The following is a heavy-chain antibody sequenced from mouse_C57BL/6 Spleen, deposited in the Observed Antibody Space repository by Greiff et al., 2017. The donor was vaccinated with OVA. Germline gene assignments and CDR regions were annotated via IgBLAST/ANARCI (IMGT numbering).Heavy chain of an antibody. Sequence: QVTLKVCGPGILQSSQTLSLTCSFSGFSLSTSGMGVSWIRQPSGKGLEWLAHIYWDDDKRYNPSLKSRLTISKDTSRNQVFLKITSVDTADTATYYCARTRLLRPVGGGYFDVWGTGTTVTVSS. J-gene: IGHJ1*03. D-gene: IGHD1-2*01. CDR1: GFSLSTSGMG. V-gene: IGHV8-12*01. CDR2: IYWDDDK. CDR3: ARTRLLRPVGGGYFDV.